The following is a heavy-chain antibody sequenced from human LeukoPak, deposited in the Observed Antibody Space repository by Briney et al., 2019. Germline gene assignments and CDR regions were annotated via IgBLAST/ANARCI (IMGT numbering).Heavy chain of an antibody. D-gene: IGHD3-22*01. CDR3: ASLPTVYSRGYLAL. J-gene: IGHJ4*02. Sequence: SETLSLTCAVSGGSINSSSYYWGWIRRPPGKGLEWIGSIYYGGSTYYNPSLKSRVTISVDMSKNQFSLKLSSVTAADTAVYYCASLPTVYSRGYLALWGQGTLVTVSS. CDR1: GGSINSSSYY. V-gene: IGHV4-39*07. CDR2: IYYGGST.